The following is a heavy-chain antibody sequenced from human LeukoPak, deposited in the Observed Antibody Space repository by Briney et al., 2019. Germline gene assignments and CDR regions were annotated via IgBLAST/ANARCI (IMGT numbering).Heavy chain of an antibody. Sequence: SSVKVSCKASGYTFTSYGINWVRQAPGQGLEWMEWISAYNGNTNYAQKLQDRVTMTTDTSTSTAYMELRSLRSDDTAIYYCARMISIPVAGHRPLFDYWGQGTLVTVSS. J-gene: IGHJ4*02. V-gene: IGHV1-18*01. CDR1: GYTFTSYG. CDR2: ISAYNGNT. D-gene: IGHD6-19*01. CDR3: ARMISIPVAGHRPLFDY.